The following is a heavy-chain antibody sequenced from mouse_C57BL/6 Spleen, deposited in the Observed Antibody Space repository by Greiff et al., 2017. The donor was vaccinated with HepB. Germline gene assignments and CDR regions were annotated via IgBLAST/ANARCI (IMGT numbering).Heavy chain of an antibody. CDR1: GFSLTSYG. V-gene: IGHV2-5*01. CDR2: IWRGGST. D-gene: IGHD3-2*02. CDR3: AKTLDSSGYVFAY. J-gene: IGHJ3*01. Sequence: QVQLKESGPGLVQPSQSLSITCTVSGFSLTSYGVHWVRQSPGKGLEWLGVIWRGGSTDYNAAFMSRLSITKDNSKSQVFFKMNSLQADDTAIYYCAKTLDSSGYVFAYWGQGTLVTVSA.